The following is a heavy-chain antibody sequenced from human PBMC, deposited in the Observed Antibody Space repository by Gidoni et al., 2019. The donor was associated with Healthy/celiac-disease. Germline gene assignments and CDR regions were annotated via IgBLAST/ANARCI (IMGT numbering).Heavy chain of an antibody. CDR2: ISGSGGST. V-gene: IGHV3-23*04. J-gene: IGHJ4*02. CDR1: GFTFSSYA. Sequence: EVQLVESGGGLVQPGGSLRLSCAASGFTFSSYAMSGVRQAPGKGLEWVSAISGSGGSTYYADSVKGRFTISRDNSKNTLYLQMNSLRAEDTAVYYCAKLKTYGPTVVNFLFDYWGQGTLVTVSS. D-gene: IGHD4-17*01. CDR3: AKLKTYGPTVVNFLFDY.